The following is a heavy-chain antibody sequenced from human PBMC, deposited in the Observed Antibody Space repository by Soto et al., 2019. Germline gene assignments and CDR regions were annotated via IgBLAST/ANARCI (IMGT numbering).Heavy chain of an antibody. CDR1: GYTFTSYA. V-gene: IGHV1-3*01. Sequence: ASVKVSCKASGYTFTSYAMHWVRQAPGQRLEWMGWINAGNGNTKYSQKFQGRVTITRDTSASTAYMELSSLRSEDTAVYYCARPLWSGYYTNYYGMDVWGQGTTVTVSS. D-gene: IGHD3-3*01. J-gene: IGHJ6*02. CDR3: ARPLWSGYYTNYYGMDV. CDR2: INAGNGNT.